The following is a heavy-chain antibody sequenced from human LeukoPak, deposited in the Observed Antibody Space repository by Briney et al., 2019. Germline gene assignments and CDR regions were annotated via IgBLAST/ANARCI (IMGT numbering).Heavy chain of an antibody. CDR3: AKDQAARAHPGNYYYYYMDV. D-gene: IGHD3-10*01. Sequence: GGSLRLSCAASGFTFSSYGMHWVRQAPGKGLEWVAFIRYDGSNKYYADSVKGRFTISRDNSKNTLYLQMNSLRAEDTAVYYCAKDQAARAHPGNYYYYYMDVWGKGTTVTVSS. CDR1: GFTFSSYG. CDR2: IRYDGSNK. V-gene: IGHV3-30*02. J-gene: IGHJ6*03.